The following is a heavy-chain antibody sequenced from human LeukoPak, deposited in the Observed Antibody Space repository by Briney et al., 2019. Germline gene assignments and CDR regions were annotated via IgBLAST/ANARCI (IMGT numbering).Heavy chain of an antibody. CDR1: GFTFSSNN. CDR2: ISSSSSYI. Sequence: PGGSLRLSCAASGFTFSSNNMNWVRQAPGKGLEWVSSISSSSSYIYNADSVKGRYTISRDNAKSSLYLQMTRLRAEDTAVYYCARQYCSGGSCYVDAFDIWGQGTMVTVSS. J-gene: IGHJ3*02. CDR3: ARQYCSGGSCYVDAFDI. D-gene: IGHD2-15*01. V-gene: IGHV3-21*01.